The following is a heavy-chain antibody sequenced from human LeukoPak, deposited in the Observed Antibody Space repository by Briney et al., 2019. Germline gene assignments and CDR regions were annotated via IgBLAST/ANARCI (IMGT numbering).Heavy chain of an antibody. J-gene: IGHJ4*02. D-gene: IGHD3-22*01. CDR3: ARVGEGDSSGYLDY. CDR1: GYTFSNYD. CDR2: IIPICGTA. V-gene: IGHV1-69*13. Sequence: SVTVSCKAAGYTFSNYDINWVRQAPGQGLEWMGGIIPICGTANYAQKFQGRVTITADESTSTAYMELSSLRSEDTAVYYCARVGEGDSSGYLDYWGQGTLVTVSS.